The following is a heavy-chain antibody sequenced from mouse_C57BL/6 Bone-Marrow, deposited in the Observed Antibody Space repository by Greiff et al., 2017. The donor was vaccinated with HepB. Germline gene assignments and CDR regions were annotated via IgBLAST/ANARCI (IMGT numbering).Heavy chain of an antibody. Sequence: VKLMESGAELVRPGTSVKVSCKASGYAFTNYLIEWVKQRPGQGLEWIGVINPGSGGTNYNEKFKGKATLTADKSSSTAYMQLSSLTSEDSAVYFCARDYGLDYWGQGTTLTVSS. CDR1: GYAFTNYL. CDR3: ARDYGLDY. D-gene: IGHD2-4*01. CDR2: INPGSGGT. V-gene: IGHV1-54*01. J-gene: IGHJ2*01.